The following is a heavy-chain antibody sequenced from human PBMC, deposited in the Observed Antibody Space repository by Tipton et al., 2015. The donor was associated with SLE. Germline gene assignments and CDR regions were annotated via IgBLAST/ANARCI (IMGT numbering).Heavy chain of an antibody. CDR2: IYTSGST. CDR3: ARRLWFRELLQIDY. D-gene: IGHD3-10*01. CDR1: GGSISSYY. Sequence: TLSLTCTVSGGSISSYYWSWFRQPPGKGLEWIGYIYTSGSTNYNPSLKSRVTISVDTSKNQFSLKLSSVTAADTAVHYCARRLWFRELLQIDYWGQGTLVTVSS. V-gene: IGHV4-4*08. J-gene: IGHJ4*02.